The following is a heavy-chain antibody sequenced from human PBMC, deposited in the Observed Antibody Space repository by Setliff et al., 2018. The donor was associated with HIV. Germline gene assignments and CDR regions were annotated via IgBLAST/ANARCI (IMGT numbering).Heavy chain of an antibody. J-gene: IGHJ5*02. CDR1: GGSISTSNW. D-gene: IGHD5-18*01. CDR2: INHSGST. CDR3: ARRWGIRGYSS. V-gene: IGHV4-4*02. Sequence: KASETLSLTCTVSGGSISTSNWWGWIRQTPGKGLEWIGEINHSGSTNYNPSLKSRVTISVDTSKNQFSLKLYSVTAADTSVYYCARRWGIRGYSSWGQGTLVTVSS.